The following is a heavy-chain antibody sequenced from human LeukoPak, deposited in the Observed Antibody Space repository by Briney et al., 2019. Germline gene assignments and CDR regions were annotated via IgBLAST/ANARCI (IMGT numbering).Heavy chain of an antibody. CDR3: XPLGXTVDY. CDR2: ISGSGGNT. J-gene: IGHJ4*02. Sequence: HPGVSLRLSCAASGFTFSTYAMSWVRQAPGKGLEWVSAISGSGGNTYYADSVKGRFTISRDNSKNTLYLQMNSLRAEDTAVYYXXPLGXTVDYWGQGTLVTVSS. V-gene: IGHV3-23*01. CDR1: GFTFSTYA.